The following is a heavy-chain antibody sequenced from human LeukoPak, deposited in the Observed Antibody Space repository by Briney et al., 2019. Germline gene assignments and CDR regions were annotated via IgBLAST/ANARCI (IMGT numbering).Heavy chain of an antibody. CDR3: VRDPTNTSGRYAYFNY. Sequence: ASVRVSFKASGYTFNHHGINWVRPAPGQGLEWMGWISCYNGDTHYAQKLQGGVTMSTDTSTSTAYMELTGLRSDDTAVYYCVRDPTNTSGRYAYFNYWGQGTLVTVSS. V-gene: IGHV1-18*01. CDR1: GYTFNHHG. D-gene: IGHD6-19*01. J-gene: IGHJ4*02. CDR2: ISCYNGDT.